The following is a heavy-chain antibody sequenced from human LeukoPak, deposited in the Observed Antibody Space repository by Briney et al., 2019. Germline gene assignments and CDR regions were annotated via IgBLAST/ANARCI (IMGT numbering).Heavy chain of an antibody. CDR1: GFDVSGYW. CDR3: ARSPHPRDCSSTSCYRGGYYYYYGMDV. Sequence: GGSLRLSCEASGFDVSGYWMHWVCQAPGKGLEWVSLIRIDGSDTSHADSVRGRFTTSRDSAKNTLYLQMNSLRAEDTAVYYCARSPHPRDCSSTSCYRGGYYYYYGMDVWGQGTTVTVSS. J-gene: IGHJ6*02. CDR2: IRIDGSDT. V-gene: IGHV3-74*01. D-gene: IGHD2-2*02.